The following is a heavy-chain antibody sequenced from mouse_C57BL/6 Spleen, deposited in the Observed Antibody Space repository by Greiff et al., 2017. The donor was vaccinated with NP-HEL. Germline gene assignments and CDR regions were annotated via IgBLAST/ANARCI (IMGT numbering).Heavy chain of an antibody. J-gene: IGHJ1*03. Sequence: ESGPGLVKPSQSLSLTCSVTGYSITSGYYWNWIRQFPGNKLEWMGYISYDGSNNYNPSLKNRISITRDTSKNQFFLKLNSVTTEDTATYYCARGGYGSFYWYFDVWGTGTTVTVSS. V-gene: IGHV3-6*01. D-gene: IGHD1-1*01. CDR1: GYSITSGYY. CDR2: ISYDGSN. CDR3: ARGGYGSFYWYFDV.